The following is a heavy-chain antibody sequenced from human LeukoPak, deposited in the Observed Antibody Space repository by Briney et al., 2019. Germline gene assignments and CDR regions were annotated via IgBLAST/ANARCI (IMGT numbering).Heavy chain of an antibody. J-gene: IGHJ4*01. D-gene: IGHD3-9*01. CDR3: VRDDILTGYPXPFDY. Sequence: GGSLRLSCAASGFTFSSYEMNWVRQAPGKGLEWVSYISSSGSTIYYADSVKGRFTISRDNAKNSLYLQMNSLRAEDTAVYYCVRDDILTGYPXPFDYWXXGTLVTVS. V-gene: IGHV3-48*03. CDR2: ISSSGSTI. CDR1: GFTFSSYE.